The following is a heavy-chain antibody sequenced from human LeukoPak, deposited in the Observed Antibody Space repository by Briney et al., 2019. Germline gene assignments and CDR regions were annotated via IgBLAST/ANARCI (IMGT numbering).Heavy chain of an antibody. CDR2: IYYSGST. CDR3: ARDKDFWSGYHDY. V-gene: IGHV4-59*01. Sequence: SETLSLTCTVSGGSISSYYWSWIRQPPGKGLEWIGYIYYSGSTNYNPSLKSRVTISVDTSKNQFSLKLSSVTAADTAVYYCARDKDFWSGYHDYWGQGTLVTVSS. D-gene: IGHD3-3*01. CDR1: GGSISSYY. J-gene: IGHJ4*02.